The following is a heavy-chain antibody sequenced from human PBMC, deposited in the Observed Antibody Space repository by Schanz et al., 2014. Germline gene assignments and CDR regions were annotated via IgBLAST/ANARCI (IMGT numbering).Heavy chain of an antibody. V-gene: IGHV3-33*08. J-gene: IGHJ4*02. D-gene: IGHD1-1*01. CDR3: ARAHGNNWYGKGLDY. Sequence: VQLVESGGGLVQPGGSLRLSCAASGFTFSDYYMSWIRQAPGKGPEWVAVIWSDGSTKYYADSVKGRFTISRDNSKNTLYLQMNSLRADDTAVYFCARAHGNNWYGKGLDYWGQGTQVTVSS. CDR1: GFTFSDYY. CDR2: IWSDGSTK.